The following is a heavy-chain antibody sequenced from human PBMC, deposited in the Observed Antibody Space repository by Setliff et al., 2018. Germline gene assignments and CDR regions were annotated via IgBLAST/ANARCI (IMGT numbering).Heavy chain of an antibody. Sequence: GASVKVSCKASGYIFKSYGISWVRQAPGHGLEWMGWISNYNDITNYAQRFQGRVTMTTDTSTSAAYMELRSLRSDDTAVYYCAISTLSICSGGSCPNAFDVWGRGTMVTVSS. D-gene: IGHD2-15*01. J-gene: IGHJ3*01. CDR2: ISNYNDIT. CDR1: GYIFKSYG. CDR3: AISTLSICSGGSCPNAFDV. V-gene: IGHV1-18*01.